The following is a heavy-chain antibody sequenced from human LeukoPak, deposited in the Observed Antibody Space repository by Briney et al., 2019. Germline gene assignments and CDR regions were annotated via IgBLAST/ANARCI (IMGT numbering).Heavy chain of an antibody. CDR1: GYTFTCYG. Sequence: ASAKDSFKASGYTFTCYGISWVRQAPGQGLEWMGSIRPYNGNTNYAERLQGRVIMTTDTSTRTAYMELRSLRSDDTAVFYCARDQYDYVWGSYRPYFDYWGQGTLVTVSP. D-gene: IGHD3-16*02. J-gene: IGHJ4*02. CDR2: IRPYNGNT. V-gene: IGHV1-18*04. CDR3: ARDQYDYVWGSYRPYFDY.